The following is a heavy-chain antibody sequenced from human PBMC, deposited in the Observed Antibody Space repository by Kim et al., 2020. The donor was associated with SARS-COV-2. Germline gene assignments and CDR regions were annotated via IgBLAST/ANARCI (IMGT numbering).Heavy chain of an antibody. V-gene: IGHV3-49*04. J-gene: IGHJ6*02. CDR3: AFTTNAYNLRYYPVDV. CDR2: IRSQTNGGTT. Sequence: GGSLRLSCTTSGFTFGDYAMNWVRQAPGKGLEWVGFIRSQTNGGTTDYAAPVKGRFIVSRDDSKSIAYLQMNSLKTADTGLYYCAFTTNAYNLRYYPVDVWGQGNTVTVS. CDR1: GFTFGDYA. D-gene: IGHD3-16*01.